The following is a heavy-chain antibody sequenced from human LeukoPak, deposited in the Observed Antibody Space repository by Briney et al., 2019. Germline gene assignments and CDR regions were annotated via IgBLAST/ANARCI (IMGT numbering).Heavy chain of an antibody. CDR3: AKDTWEFDY. D-gene: IGHD1-26*01. V-gene: IGHV3-23*01. CDR2: ISGGGGST. CDR1: GFTFTNYA. Sequence: GGSLRLSCAASGFTFTNYAMSWVRQAPGKGLEWVSGISGGGGSTYYADSVKGRFTISRDNSKNTLYLQMNSLRAEDTAVYYCAKDTWEFDYWGQGALVTVSS. J-gene: IGHJ4*02.